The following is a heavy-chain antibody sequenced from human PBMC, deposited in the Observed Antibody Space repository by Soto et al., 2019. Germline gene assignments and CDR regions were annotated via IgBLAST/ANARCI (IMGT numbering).Heavy chain of an antibody. J-gene: IGHJ6*02. CDR2: IYYSGST. D-gene: IGHD3-3*01. Sequence: PSETLSLTCTVSGGSISSYYWSWIWQPPGKGLEWIGYIYYSGSTNYNPSLKSRVTISVDTSKNQFSLKLSSVTAADTAVYYCARDGGSITIFGVVTRDYYGMDVWGQGTTVTVSS. CDR3: ARDGGSITIFGVVTRDYYGMDV. CDR1: GGSISSYY. V-gene: IGHV4-59*01.